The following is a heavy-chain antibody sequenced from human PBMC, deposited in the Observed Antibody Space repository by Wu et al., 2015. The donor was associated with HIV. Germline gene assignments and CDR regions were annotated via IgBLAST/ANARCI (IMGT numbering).Heavy chain of an antibody. CDR1: GGTFSSYA. CDR3: ARDLGGSGYSYGYYFDY. CDR2: IIPIFGTA. V-gene: IGHV1-69*12. D-gene: IGHD5-18*01. J-gene: IGHJ4*02. Sequence: QVQLVQSGAEVKKPGSSVKVSCKASGGTFSSYAISWVRQAPGQGLEWMGGIIPIFGTANYAQKFQGRVTITADESTSTAYMELSSLRSEDTAVYYCARDLGGSGYSYGYYFDYWGQGTLVTVSS.